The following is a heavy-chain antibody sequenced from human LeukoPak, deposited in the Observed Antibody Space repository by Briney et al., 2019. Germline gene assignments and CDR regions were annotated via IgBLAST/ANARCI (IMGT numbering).Heavy chain of an antibody. CDR3: AKARFEDWFDP. D-gene: IGHD3-3*01. CDR1: GGSISSGGYY. J-gene: IGHJ5*02. Sequence: SETLSLSCTVSGGSISSGGYYWSWIRQHPGKGLEWIGYIYYSGSTYYNPSLESRVTISVDTSKNQFSLKLSSVTAADTAVYYCAKARFEDWFDPWGQGTLVTVSS. V-gene: IGHV4-31*03. CDR2: IYYSGST.